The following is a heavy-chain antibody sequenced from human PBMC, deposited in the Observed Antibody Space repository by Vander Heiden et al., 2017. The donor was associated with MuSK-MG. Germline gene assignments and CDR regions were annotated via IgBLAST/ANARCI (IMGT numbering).Heavy chain of an antibody. CDR2: IYQSEKT. J-gene: IGHJ1*01. CDR1: GGSISGGGNY. D-gene: IGHD2-2*01. V-gene: IGHV4-31*03. CDR3: AREDAYPEFCRH. Sequence: QVQLQASRPGLVKPSQTLSLTCTVSGGSISGGGNYWGWIRQHPGKGLEWIGYIYQSEKTYYNPTRKSRVTISADTSKNQLSLKLSSVTAADTAVDYCAREDAYPEFCRHWVQGTLGTVSS.